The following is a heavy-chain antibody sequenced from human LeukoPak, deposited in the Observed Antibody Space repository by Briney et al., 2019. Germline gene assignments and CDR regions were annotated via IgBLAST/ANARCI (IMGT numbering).Heavy chain of an antibody. D-gene: IGHD1-26*01. CDR1: DYSISSGYY. V-gene: IGHV4-38-2*02. Sequence: SETLSLTCTVSDYSISSGYYWGWIRQPPGKGLEWIGSIFHSGSTYYNPSLKSRVTMSVDTSKNQFSLKLSSVTAADTAVYYCARGSLVGATRFFDYWGQGTLVTVSS. CDR3: ARGSLVGATRFFDY. CDR2: IFHSGST. J-gene: IGHJ4*02.